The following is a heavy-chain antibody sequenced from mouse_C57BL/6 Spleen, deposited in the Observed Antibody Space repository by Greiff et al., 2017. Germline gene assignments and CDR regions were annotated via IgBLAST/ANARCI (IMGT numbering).Heavy chain of an antibody. J-gene: IGHJ3*01. Sequence: QVQLQQSGAELVRPGTSVKVSCKASGYAFTNYLIEWVKQRPGQGLEWIGVINPGSGGTNYNEKFKGKATLTADKSSSTAYMQLSSLTSEDSAVYFCARGGNPGWFAYWGQGTLVTVSA. D-gene: IGHD2-1*01. V-gene: IGHV1-54*01. CDR3: ARGGNPGWFAY. CDR1: GYAFTNYL. CDR2: INPGSGGT.